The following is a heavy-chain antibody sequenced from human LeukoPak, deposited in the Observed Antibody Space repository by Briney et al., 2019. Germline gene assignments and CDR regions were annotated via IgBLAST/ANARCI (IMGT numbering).Heavy chain of an antibody. V-gene: IGHV3-48*01. D-gene: IGHD3-16*01. J-gene: IGHJ6*03. Sequence: GGSLRLSCAASGFSLSTHSLNWVRQTPGKGLEWLSYISVSGTIHYTDSVKGRFTISRDNGRNSLFLQMNRLRVGDTGVYFCATAPHGAPDYIDVWGRGTTVSVSS. CDR2: ISVSGTI. CDR1: GFSLSTHS. CDR3: ATAPHGAPDYIDV.